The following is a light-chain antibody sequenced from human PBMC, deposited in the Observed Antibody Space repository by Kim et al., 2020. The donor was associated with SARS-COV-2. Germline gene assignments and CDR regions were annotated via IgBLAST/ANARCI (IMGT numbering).Light chain of an antibody. V-gene: IGKV1D-16*01. J-gene: IGKJ5*01. CDR2: AAS. CDR1: QGISSR. Sequence: ASVGDRVTITCRASQGISSRLAWYQQKPAKAPKSLIYAASSLQSGVPSRFRDSGSGTDFTLTITSLQPEDFGTYYCQQYDSFPITFGQGTRLEIK. CDR3: QQYDSFPIT.